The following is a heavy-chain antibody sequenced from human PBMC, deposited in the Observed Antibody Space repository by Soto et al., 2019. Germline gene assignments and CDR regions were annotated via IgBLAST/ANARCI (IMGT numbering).Heavy chain of an antibody. CDR3: VPNDLTGGERNPVDSGFDS. Sequence: ASVKVSCKASGGTFSSYAISWGRQAPGQGLEWMGGIIPIFGTANYAQKFQGRVTITADESTSTGYMELSNLRSDDSSVYYCVPNDLTGGERNPVDSGFDSWGQGTLVTVSS. V-gene: IGHV1-69*13. D-gene: IGHD7-27*01. CDR2: IIPIFGTA. J-gene: IGHJ4*02. CDR1: GGTFSSYA.